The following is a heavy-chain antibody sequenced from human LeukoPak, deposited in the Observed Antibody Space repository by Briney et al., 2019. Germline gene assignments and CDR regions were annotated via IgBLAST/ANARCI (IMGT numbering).Heavy chain of an antibody. Sequence: SGGSMTPSCAASGFTFNYYYMSWIRQAPGKGLEWFSYINIGGTNTHYADSVKGRFTISRDNAKKSLYVEMNNLRAEDTAVYYCATEGAGFDTWGQGVLVTVSS. CDR1: GFTFNYYY. V-gene: IGHV3-11*01. CDR3: ATEGAGFDT. CDR2: INIGGTNT. J-gene: IGHJ5*02.